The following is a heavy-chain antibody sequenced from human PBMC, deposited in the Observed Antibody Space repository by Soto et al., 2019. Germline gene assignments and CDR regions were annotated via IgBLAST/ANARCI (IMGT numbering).Heavy chain of an antibody. CDR3: ARQWGKQWDY. J-gene: IGHJ4*02. Sequence: SETLSLTCTFSGGSIISGDYYLSWIRQPPGKGLEWIGYIYYTGITYYNPSLKSRVTISVDTSKNQFSLKLSSVTAADTAVYYCARQWGKQWDYWGQGTLVTVSS. V-gene: IGHV4-30-4*08. CDR1: GGSIISGDYY. CDR2: IYYTGIT. D-gene: IGHD3-16*01.